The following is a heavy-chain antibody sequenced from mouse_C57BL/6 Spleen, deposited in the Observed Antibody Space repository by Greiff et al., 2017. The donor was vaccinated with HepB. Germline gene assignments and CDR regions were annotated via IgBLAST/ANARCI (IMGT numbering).Heavy chain of an antibody. D-gene: IGHD2-3*01. CDR3: AREIYDGYYGWFAY. CDR1: GFTFSDYG. CDR2: ISSGSSTI. Sequence: EVQLVESGGGLVKPGGSLKLSCAASGFTFSDYGMHWVRQAPEKGLEWVAYISSGSSTIYYADTVKGRFTISRDNAKNTLFLQMTSLRSEDTAMYYCAREIYDGYYGWFAYWGQGTLVTVSA. V-gene: IGHV5-17*01. J-gene: IGHJ3*01.